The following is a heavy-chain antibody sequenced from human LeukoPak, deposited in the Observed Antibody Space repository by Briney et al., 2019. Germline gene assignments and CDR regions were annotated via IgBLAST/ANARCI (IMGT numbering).Heavy chain of an antibody. CDR3: ALLPRGGSYSY. CDR1: GGSIRSSDYY. D-gene: IGHD1-26*01. V-gene: IGHV4-39*07. J-gene: IGHJ4*02. Sequence: PSETLSLTCIVSGGSIRSSDYYWGWIRQPPGKGLEWIGSIFYTGSTNYNPSLSSRVTISVDTSKNQFSLRLSSVTAADTAVYYCALLPRGGSYSYWGQGTLVTVSS. CDR2: IFYTGST.